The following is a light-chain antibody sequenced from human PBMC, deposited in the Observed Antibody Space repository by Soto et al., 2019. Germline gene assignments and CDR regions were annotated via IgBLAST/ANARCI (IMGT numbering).Light chain of an antibody. CDR2: GAS. J-gene: IGKJ1*01. V-gene: IGKV3-15*01. Sequence: EIVMTHSPATLSVSPWEVSTLSFRASQSVSSKLAWYQQKPGQAPRLLIYGASTRATGIPARFSGSGSGTEFTLIISSLQSEDSAVYYCQQYNSWLWKFGQGTKVDIK. CDR1: QSVSSK. CDR3: QQYNSWLWK.